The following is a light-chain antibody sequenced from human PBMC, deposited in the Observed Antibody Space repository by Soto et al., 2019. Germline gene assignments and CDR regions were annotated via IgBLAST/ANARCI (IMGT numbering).Light chain of an antibody. CDR2: EVS. J-gene: IGLJ1*01. CDR3: SSYTSSSLYV. Sequence: QSVLTQPASVSGDPGQSSTISCTGTSSDVGGYNYVSWYQQHPGKAPKLMIYEVSNRPSGVSNRFSGSKSGNTASLTISGLQAEDEAEYYCSSYTSSSLYVFGTGTKVTVL. CDR1: SSDVGGYNY. V-gene: IGLV2-14*01.